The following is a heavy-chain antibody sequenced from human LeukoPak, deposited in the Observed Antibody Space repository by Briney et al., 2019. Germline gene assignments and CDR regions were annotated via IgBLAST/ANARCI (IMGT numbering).Heavy chain of an antibody. CDR3: ARRYCSSTSCYRTYNWFDP. Sequence: PSETLSLTCAVYGGSFSGYYWSWIRQPPGKGLEWIGEINHSGSTNYNPSPKSRVTISVDTSKNQFSLKLSSVTAADTAVYYCARRYCSSTSCYRTYNWFDPWGQGTLVTVSS. CDR1: GGSFSGYY. D-gene: IGHD2-2*01. CDR2: INHSGST. V-gene: IGHV4-34*01. J-gene: IGHJ5*02.